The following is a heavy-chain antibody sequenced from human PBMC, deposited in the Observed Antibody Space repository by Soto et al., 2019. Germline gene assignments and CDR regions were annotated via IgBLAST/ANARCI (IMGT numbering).Heavy chain of an antibody. J-gene: IGHJ3*02. CDR1: GFTFSSYS. Sequence: GSLRLSCAASGFTFSSYSMNWVRQAPGKGLEWVSYISSSSSTIYYADSVKGRFTISRDNAKNSLYLQMNSLRAEDTAVYYCASGNHEALSAFDIWGQGTMVTVSS. CDR2: ISSSSSTI. V-gene: IGHV3-48*01. D-gene: IGHD1-1*01. CDR3: ASGNHEALSAFDI.